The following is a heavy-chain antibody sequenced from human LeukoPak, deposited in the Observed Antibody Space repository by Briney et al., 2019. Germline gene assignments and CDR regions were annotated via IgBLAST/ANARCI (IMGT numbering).Heavy chain of an antibody. CDR2: TYYRSRWYN. CDR3: ARDPRIASAAYFDY. Sequence: SQTLSLTCAISGDSFSSKSAAWNWIRQSPSRGLEWLGRTYYRSRWYNDYAVSVKSRLTINPDTSKNQLSLQLNSVTPEDTAVYYCARDPRIASAAYFDYWGQGTLVTVSS. CDR1: GDSFSSKSAA. V-gene: IGHV6-1*01. J-gene: IGHJ4*02. D-gene: IGHD6-13*01.